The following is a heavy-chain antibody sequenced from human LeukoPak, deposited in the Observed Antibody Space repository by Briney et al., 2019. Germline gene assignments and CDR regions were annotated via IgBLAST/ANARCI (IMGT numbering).Heavy chain of an antibody. CDR1: GGSISSSSYY. CDR3: ARRLLDAFDI. V-gene: IGHV4-39*01. J-gene: IGHJ3*02. D-gene: IGHD2-15*01. Sequence: SETLSLTCTVSGGSISSSSYYWGWIRQPPGKGLEWIGTIFYDGSTYYNPSLKSRVTISVDTSKNQFSLKVSSVTAADTAVYYCARRLLDAFDIWGQGTMVTVSS. CDR2: IFYDGST.